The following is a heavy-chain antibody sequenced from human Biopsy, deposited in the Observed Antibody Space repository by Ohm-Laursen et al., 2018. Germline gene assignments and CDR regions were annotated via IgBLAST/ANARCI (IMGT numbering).Heavy chain of an antibody. CDR1: GGSISSDY. J-gene: IGHJ6*02. Sequence: SETLSLTCTVSGGSISSDYWSWIRQTPGKGLEWIGYIYYSGSTNYNPSLKSRVTTSVDTSKNQFPLRLNSVTAADTAVYYCARATNSTGWPYYYFYGMDVWGQGTTVTVSS. CDR2: IYYSGST. V-gene: IGHV4-59*01. CDR3: ARATNSTGWPYYYFYGMDV. D-gene: IGHD2/OR15-2a*01.